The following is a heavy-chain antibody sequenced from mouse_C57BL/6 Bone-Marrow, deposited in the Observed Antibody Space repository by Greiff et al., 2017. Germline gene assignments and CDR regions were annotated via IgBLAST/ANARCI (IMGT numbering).Heavy chain of an antibody. J-gene: IGHJ4*01. CDR1: GYTFTDYY. D-gene: IGHD1-1*01. V-gene: IGHV1-19*01. Sequence: EVQLQESGPVLVKPGASVKMSCKASGYTFTDYYMNWVKQSHGKSLEWIGVINPYNGGTSYNQKFKGKATLTVDKSSSTAYMELNSLTSEDSAVYYCARRHYYGSSYRVYYYAMDYWGQGTSVTVSS. CDR2: INPYNGGT. CDR3: ARRHYYGSSYRVYYYAMDY.